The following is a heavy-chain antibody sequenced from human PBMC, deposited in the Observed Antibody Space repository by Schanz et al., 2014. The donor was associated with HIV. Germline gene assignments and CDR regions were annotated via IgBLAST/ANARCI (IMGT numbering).Heavy chain of an antibody. CDR1: EFIFSSYG. CDR2: ISNDGYNK. V-gene: IGHV3-30*18. Sequence: QVQVVESGGGVVQPGRSLRLSCAASEFIFSSYGIHWVRQAPGKGLEWVAVISNDGYNKYYADSVKGRFTISRDNSKNTLYLQMNSLRAEDTAVYYCAKDLGSSGWYENYYGMDVWGQGTTVTVSS. D-gene: IGHD6-19*01. CDR3: AKDLGSSGWYENYYGMDV. J-gene: IGHJ6*02.